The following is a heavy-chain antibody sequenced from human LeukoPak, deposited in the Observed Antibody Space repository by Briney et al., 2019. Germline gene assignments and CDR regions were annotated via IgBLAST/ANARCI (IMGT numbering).Heavy chain of an antibody. Sequence: GGSLRLSCAASGFTFSSYAMHWVRQAPGKGLEWVAVISYDGSNKYYADSVKGRFTISRDNSKNTLYLQMNSLRAEDTAVYYCAKDRSGSYGTPDDYWGQGPLVTVSS. D-gene: IGHD1-26*01. CDR1: GFTFSSYA. J-gene: IGHJ4*02. CDR2: ISYDGSNK. V-gene: IGHV3-30*04. CDR3: AKDRSGSYGTPDDY.